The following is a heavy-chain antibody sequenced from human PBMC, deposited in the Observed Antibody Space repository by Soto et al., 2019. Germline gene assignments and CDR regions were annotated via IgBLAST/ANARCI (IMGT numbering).Heavy chain of an antibody. J-gene: IGHJ4*02. CDR2: IIPIFGTA. CDR3: ARQAEYDSSSYYFDY. V-gene: IGHV1-69*13. CDR1: GGTFSSYA. Sequence: GASVKVSCKASGGTFSSYAISWVRQAPGQGLEWMVGIIPIFGTANYAQKFQGRVTITADESTSTAYMELSSLRSEDTAVYYCARQAEYDSSSYYFDYWGQGTLVTVSS. D-gene: IGHD3-22*01.